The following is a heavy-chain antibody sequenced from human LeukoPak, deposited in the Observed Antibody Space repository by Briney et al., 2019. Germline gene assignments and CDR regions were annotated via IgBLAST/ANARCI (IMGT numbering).Heavy chain of an antibody. D-gene: IGHD6-6*01. CDR1: GGSFSGYY. V-gene: IGHV4-34*01. CDR2: INHSGST. CDR3: ARDRPLHRSPIAARPVGP. Sequence: PSETLSLTCAVYGGSFSGYYWSWLPQPPGKGLEWIGEINHSGSTNYNPSLKSRVTISVDTSKNQFSLKLSSVTAADTAVYYCARDRPLHRSPIAARPVGPWGQGTLVTVSS. J-gene: IGHJ5*02.